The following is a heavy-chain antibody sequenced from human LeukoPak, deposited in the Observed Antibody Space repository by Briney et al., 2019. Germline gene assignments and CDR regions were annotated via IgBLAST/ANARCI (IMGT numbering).Heavy chain of an antibody. CDR1: GVSIAVNHYY. D-gene: IGHD6-6*01. V-gene: IGHV4-39*02. CDR3: AREHRSSKYFDS. CDR2: GLYTGNT. Sequence: SETLSLTCSVSGVSIAVNHYYWGWIRQPPGKGLEWIGSGLYTGNTYSNPSLRSRVTISVDTSKNEFSLKMNSVTAADTAVYYCAREHRSSKYFDSWGQGALMIVSS. J-gene: IGHJ4*02.